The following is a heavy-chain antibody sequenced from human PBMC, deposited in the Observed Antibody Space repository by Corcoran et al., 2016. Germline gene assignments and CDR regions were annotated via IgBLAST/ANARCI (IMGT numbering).Heavy chain of an antibody. CDR1: GFTFSGSA. CDR2: IRDKANSYAT. V-gene: IGHV3-73*02. D-gene: IGHD2-15*01. Sequence: EVQLVESGGGLVQPGGSLKLSCAASGFTFSGSAMHWVRQASGKGLEWVGRIRDKANSYATAYAASVNGRFTISRDDSKNTVYLQMNSLKTEDRAGYYCPRLFSARDAIDIWGQGTVVTVSS. J-gene: IGHJ3*02. CDR3: PRLFSARDAIDI.